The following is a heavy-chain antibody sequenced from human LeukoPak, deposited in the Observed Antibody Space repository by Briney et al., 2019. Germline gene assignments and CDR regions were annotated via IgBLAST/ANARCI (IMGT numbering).Heavy chain of an antibody. CDR2: INPNSGGT. CDR3: ARAPNRLVVPAAIEDY. CDR1: GYTFTGYY. D-gene: IGHD2-2*01. J-gene: IGHJ4*02. V-gene: IGHV1-2*02. Sequence: ASVKVSCKASGYTFTGYYMHWVRQAPGQGLEWMEWINPNSGGTNYAQKFQGRVTMTRDTSISTAYMELSRLRSDDTAVYYCARAPNRLVVPAAIEDYWGQGTLVTVSS.